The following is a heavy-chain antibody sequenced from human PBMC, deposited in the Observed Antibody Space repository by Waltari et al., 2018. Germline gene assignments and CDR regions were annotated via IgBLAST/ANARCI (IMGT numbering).Heavy chain of an antibody. Sequence: EVQLVESGGGLVQPGGSLRLSCAASGFTFSSYEMNWVRQAPGEGLEWGSYISSGGTNMFYAESVKGRFTISRDNAKNSLYLHMNSLRVEDTAVYYCARERSVTGKGNLDYWGQGTLVTVSS. CDR3: ARERSVTGKGNLDY. J-gene: IGHJ4*02. CDR1: GFTFSSYE. D-gene: IGHD3-10*01. CDR2: ISSGGTNM. V-gene: IGHV3-48*03.